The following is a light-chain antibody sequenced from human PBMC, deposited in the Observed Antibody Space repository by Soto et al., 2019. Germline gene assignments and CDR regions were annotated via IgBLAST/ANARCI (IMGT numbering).Light chain of an antibody. Sequence: QSVLTQPASVSGSPGQSIAISCTGTRSDVGAYNYVSWYQQHPGKAPKLMISEVTNRPSGVSDRFSGSKSGNTASLTISGLQAEDEAEYYCSSFTSRFTFVCGSATKLTV. V-gene: IGLV2-14*01. J-gene: IGLJ1*01. CDR3: SSFTSRFTFV. CDR2: EVT. CDR1: RSDVGAYNY.